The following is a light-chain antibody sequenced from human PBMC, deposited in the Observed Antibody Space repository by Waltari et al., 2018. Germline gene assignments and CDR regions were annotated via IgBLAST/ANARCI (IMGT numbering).Light chain of an antibody. J-gene: IGKJ1*01. Sequence: DIQMTQSPSTLSASVGDRVIMSCRASQTVDSWLAWYQQKPGQAPKLLIYKASSLESGVPSRFSGSGSGTEFTLTISSLQPDDFATYYCQQYISYPGTFGQGTKVEIK. CDR3: QQYISYPGT. CDR2: KAS. CDR1: QTVDSW. V-gene: IGKV1-5*03.